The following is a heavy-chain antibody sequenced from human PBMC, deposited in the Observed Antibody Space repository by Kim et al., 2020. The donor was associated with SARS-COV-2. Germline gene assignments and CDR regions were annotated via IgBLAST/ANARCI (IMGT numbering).Heavy chain of an antibody. D-gene: IGHD3-10*01. Sequence: GGSLRLSCAASGFTFSSYWMHWVRQAPGKGLVWVSRINSDGSSTSYADSVKGRFTISRDNAKNTLYLQMNSLRAEDTAVYYCASAWGYGSGSSYNWFDPWGQGTLVTVSS. CDR3: ASAWGYGSGSSYNWFDP. CDR1: GFTFSSYW. CDR2: INSDGSST. J-gene: IGHJ5*02. V-gene: IGHV3-74*01.